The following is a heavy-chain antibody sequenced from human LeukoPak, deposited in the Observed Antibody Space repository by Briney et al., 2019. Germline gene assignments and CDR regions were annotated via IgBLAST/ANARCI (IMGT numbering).Heavy chain of an antibody. Sequence: GGSVRLSSAASGFTFSRYAMSWVRQAPGKGLEWVSAISGSGGSTYYADSVKGRFTISRDNSKNTLYLQMNSLRAEDTAVSYCTKVLHYDFWSGYPYWFDPRGQGTLVTVSS. CDR2: ISGSGGST. V-gene: IGHV3-23*01. J-gene: IGHJ5*02. CDR1: GFTFSRYA. CDR3: TKVLHYDFWSGYPYWFDP. D-gene: IGHD3-3*01.